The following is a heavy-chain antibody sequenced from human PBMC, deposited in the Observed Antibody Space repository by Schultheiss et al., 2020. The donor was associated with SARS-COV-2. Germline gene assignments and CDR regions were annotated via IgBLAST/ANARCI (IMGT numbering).Heavy chain of an antibody. J-gene: IGHJ4*02. D-gene: IGHD1-1*01. CDR3: ARTPQLDLFDY. CDR2: INHSGSI. CDR1: GGSFSGYY. V-gene: IGHV4-34*01. Sequence: SETLSLTCAVYGGSFSGYYWSWIRQPPGKGLEWIGEINHSGSINYNPSLKSRVTVSLDTSKNQFSLELSSVTAADTAVYYCARTPQLDLFDYWGQGTLVTVSS.